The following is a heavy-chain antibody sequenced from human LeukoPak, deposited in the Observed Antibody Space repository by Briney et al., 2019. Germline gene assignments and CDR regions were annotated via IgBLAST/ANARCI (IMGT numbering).Heavy chain of an antibody. J-gene: IGHJ3*02. CDR2: INPTTGDT. CDR3: ASYGFSPVWQGGWHAFDI. Sequence: ASVKVSCKASGYTFTSYYMHWVRQAPGQGLEWMGIINPTTGDTTYAQKFQGRLTMTRDMSTSTVYMELSSLTSEDTAVFYFASYGFSPVWQGGWHAFDIWGQGTVVTVSS. CDR1: GYTFTSYY. D-gene: IGHD4-17*01. V-gene: IGHV1-46*01.